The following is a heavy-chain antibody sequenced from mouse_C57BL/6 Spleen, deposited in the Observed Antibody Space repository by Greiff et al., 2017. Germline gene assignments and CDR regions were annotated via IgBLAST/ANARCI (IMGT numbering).Heavy chain of an antibody. D-gene: IGHD2-13*01. Sequence: EVKLMESEGGLVQPGSSMKLSCTASGFTFSDYYMAWVRQVPEKGLEWVANINYDGSSTYYLDSLKSRFIISRDNAKNILYLQMSSLKSEDTATYYCARERGGDFVYAMDYWGQGTSVTVSS. V-gene: IGHV5-16*01. CDR1: GFTFSDYY. CDR2: INYDGSST. CDR3: ARERGGDFVYAMDY. J-gene: IGHJ4*01.